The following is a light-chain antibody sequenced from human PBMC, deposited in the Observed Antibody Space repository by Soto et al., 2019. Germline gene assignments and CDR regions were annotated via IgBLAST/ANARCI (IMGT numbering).Light chain of an antibody. CDR1: QSISYN. Sequence: EIVLTQSPATLSLSPGERATLSCRASQSISYNLAWYQQKPGQAPRLLIYDASNRATGVPARFSGSGSVTDFTLSISSLEHEDCAVYYCQQRGDWPLYTFGQGSRLEIK. V-gene: IGKV3-11*01. CDR3: QQRGDWPLYT. CDR2: DAS. J-gene: IGKJ2*01.